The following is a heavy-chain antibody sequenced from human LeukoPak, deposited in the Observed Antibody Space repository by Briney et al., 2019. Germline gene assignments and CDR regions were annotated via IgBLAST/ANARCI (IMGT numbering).Heavy chain of an antibody. V-gene: IGHV1-2*02. Sequence: GASVKVSCKASGYTFTDYYMHWVRQAPGQGLEWMGWINPNSGGTNYAQKFLGRVTMARDTSISTAYMELSRLKSDDTAVYYCAREYYGILTGYDPYYYMDVWGKGTTVTVSS. D-gene: IGHD3-9*01. CDR3: AREYYGILTGYDPYYYMDV. J-gene: IGHJ6*03. CDR1: GYTFTDYY. CDR2: INPNSGGT.